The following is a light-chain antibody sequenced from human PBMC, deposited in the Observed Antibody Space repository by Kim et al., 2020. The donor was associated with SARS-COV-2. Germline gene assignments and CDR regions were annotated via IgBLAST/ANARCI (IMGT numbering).Light chain of an antibody. CDR2: DTS. CDR1: TGAVTSDRY. Sequence: PGGTVTLTCGPSTGAVTSDRYPSWVQQKPGQAPMTLIYDTSKKHSWTPARFSGSLLGGKAALTLSGAQPEDEAEYYCLLYYSGDRVFGRGTQLTVL. CDR3: LLYYSGDRV. J-gene: IGLJ3*02. V-gene: IGLV7-46*01.